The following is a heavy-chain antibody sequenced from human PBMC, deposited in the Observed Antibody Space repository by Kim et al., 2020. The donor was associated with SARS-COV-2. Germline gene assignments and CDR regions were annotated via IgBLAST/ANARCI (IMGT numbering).Heavy chain of an antibody. J-gene: IGHJ3*02. CDR3: ARAFGGSSAFDI. V-gene: IGHV5-51*01. Sequence: RYSPSFQGQVTISADKSISTAYLQWSSLKASDTAMYYCARAFGGSSAFDIWGQGTMVTVSS. D-gene: IGHD3-10*01.